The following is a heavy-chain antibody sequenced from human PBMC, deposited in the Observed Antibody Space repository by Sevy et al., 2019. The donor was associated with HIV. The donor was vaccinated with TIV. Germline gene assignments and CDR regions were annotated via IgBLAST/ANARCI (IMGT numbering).Heavy chain of an antibody. D-gene: IGHD6-13*01. CDR2: ISSSSSYI. CDR3: ARDLRAAAENNY. V-gene: IGHV3-21*01. J-gene: IGHJ4*02. CDR1: GFTFSSYS. Sequence: GGSLRLSCAASGFTFSSYSMNWVRQAPGKGLEWVSSISSSSSYIYYADSVKGRFTISRDNAKNSLYLQMNSLRAEDTAVYYCARDLRAAAENNYRGQGTLVTVSS.